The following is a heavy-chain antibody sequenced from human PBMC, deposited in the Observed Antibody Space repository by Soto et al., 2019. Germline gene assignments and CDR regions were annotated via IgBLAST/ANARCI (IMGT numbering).Heavy chain of an antibody. D-gene: IGHD3-16*02. Sequence: SGPTLVKPTQTLTLTCTFSGFSLSTSGVGVGWIRQPPGKALEWLALIYWNDDKRYSPSLKSRLTITKDTSKNQVVLTMTNMDPVDTATYYCAHNDFLRLGELSSLAYFDYWGQGTLVTVSS. CDR3: AHNDFLRLGELSSLAYFDY. CDR2: IYWNDDK. J-gene: IGHJ4*02. CDR1: GFSLSTSGVG. V-gene: IGHV2-5*01.